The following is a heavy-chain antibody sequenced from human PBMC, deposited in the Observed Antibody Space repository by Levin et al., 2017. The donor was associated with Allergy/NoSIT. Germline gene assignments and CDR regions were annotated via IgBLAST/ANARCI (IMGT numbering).Heavy chain of an antibody. J-gene: IGHJ4*02. D-gene: IGHD4-17*01. CDR1: GFTFSSYA. V-gene: IGHV3-23*01. CDR2: NSGSGGST. CDR3: AKRVVGYGDDAPGY. Sequence: GESLKISCAASGFTFSSYAMSWVRQAPGKGLEWVSANSGSGGSTYYADSLKGRFTISRATSKNTLYLQMNSLRAEDTAVDYCAKRVVGYGDDAPGYWGQGNLVTVSA.